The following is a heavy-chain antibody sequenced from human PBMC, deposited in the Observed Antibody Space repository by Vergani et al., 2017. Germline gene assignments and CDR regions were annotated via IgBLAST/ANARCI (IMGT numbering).Heavy chain of an antibody. V-gene: IGHV1-69*01. CDR3: ARGDYDDHESNNWFDP. CDR2: IIPLFGTR. Sequence: QVQLVQSGAEVKKPGSSVKVSCKASGDSISTHSFSWVRQAPGQGLEWMGGIIPLFGTRYYAPKFQGRVTITADESTTTGYMEIRSLTSDDTAVYFCARGDYDDHESNNWFDPWGQGTLVVVSS. D-gene: IGHD4-17*01. J-gene: IGHJ5*02. CDR1: GDSISTHS.